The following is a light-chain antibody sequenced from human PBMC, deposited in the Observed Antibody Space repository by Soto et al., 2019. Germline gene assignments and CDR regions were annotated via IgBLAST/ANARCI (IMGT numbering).Light chain of an antibody. J-gene: IGKJ1*01. Sequence: IVLTQSPGTLSLSPGERATLSCRASQSVGSGYLAWYQQKPGQAPRLLIYGASIRATGIPDRFTGSGSGTHFTLTISSLRSEDSAIYYCQQYFEWPPMTFGQGTKVEI. CDR3: QQYFEWPPMT. CDR1: QSVGSGY. V-gene: IGKV3-20*01. CDR2: GAS.